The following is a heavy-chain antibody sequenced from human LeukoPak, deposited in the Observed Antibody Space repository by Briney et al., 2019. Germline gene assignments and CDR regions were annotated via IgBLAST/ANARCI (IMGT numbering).Heavy chain of an antibody. CDR2: IKQDGSEK. V-gene: IGHV3-7*01. J-gene: IGHJ3*02. D-gene: IGHD1-1*01. CDR3: ARVSPPFTTGTTGAFDI. CDR1: GFTFSSYW. Sequence: GGSLRLSCAASGFTFSSYWMSWVRQAPGKGLEWVANIKQDGSEKYYVDSVKGRFTISRDNSKNTLYLQMNSLRAEDTAVYYCARVSPPFTTGTTGAFDIWGQGTMVTVSS.